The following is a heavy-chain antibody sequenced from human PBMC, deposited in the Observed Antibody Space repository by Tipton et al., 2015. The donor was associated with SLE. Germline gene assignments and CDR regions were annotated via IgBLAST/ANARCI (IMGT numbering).Heavy chain of an antibody. D-gene: IGHD2-8*01. J-gene: IGHJ4*02. CDR1: GFTFSSYA. CDR3: ARRLKPFDY. Sequence: SLRLSCAASGFTFSSYAMHWVRQAPGKGLEWVAVISYDGSNKYYADSVKGRFTISRDNSKNTLYLQMNSLRAEDTAVYYCARRLKPFDYWGQGTLVTVSS. V-gene: IGHV3-30-3*01. CDR2: ISYDGSNK.